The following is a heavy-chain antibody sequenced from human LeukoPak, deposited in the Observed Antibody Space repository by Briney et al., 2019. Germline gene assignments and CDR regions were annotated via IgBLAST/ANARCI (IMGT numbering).Heavy chain of an antibody. CDR2: IIPIFGTA. CDR1: GGTFSSYA. CDR3: ARDPSSPVKSWFDP. J-gene: IGHJ5*02. Sequence: GASVKVSCKASGGTFSSYAISWVRQAPGQGLEWMGGIIPIFGTANYAQKFQGRVTMTRDTSTSTVYMELSSLRSEDTAVYYCARDPSSPVKSWFDPWGQGTLVTVSS. D-gene: IGHD4-11*01. V-gene: IGHV1-69*05.